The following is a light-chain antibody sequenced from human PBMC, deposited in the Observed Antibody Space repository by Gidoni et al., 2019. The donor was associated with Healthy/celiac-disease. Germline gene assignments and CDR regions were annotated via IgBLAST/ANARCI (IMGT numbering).Light chain of an antibody. CDR3: QQYNNWLYS. CDR2: GAS. V-gene: IGKV3-15*01. CDR1: QSVSSN. Sequence: ELVMTQSPATLSVSPGERATLSCRASQSVSSNLAWYQQKPGQAPRLLIYGASTRATGIPARFSGSGSGTEFTLTISSLQSEDFAVYYCQQYNNWLYSFXXXTKLEIK. J-gene: IGKJ2*03.